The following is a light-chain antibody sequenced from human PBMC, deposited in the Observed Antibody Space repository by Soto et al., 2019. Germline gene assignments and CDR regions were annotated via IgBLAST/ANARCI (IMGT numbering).Light chain of an antibody. CDR3: QQYNSYSSST. J-gene: IGKJ2*01. Sequence: DIQMTQSPSTLSASVGDRVTITCRASESINAWLAWYQQKPGKAPKLLINKASTLESGVPSRFSGSRSGTEFTLTISDLQPDDFATYYCQQYNSYSSSTFGQWTKLEI. CDR1: ESINAW. V-gene: IGKV1-5*03. CDR2: KAS.